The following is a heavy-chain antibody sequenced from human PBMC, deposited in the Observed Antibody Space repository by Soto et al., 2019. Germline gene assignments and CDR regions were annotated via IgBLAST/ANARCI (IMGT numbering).Heavy chain of an antibody. Sequence: WGSLGVACASSVFTFSSYAMSWVRQAPGKGLDWVSAISGSGGSTYYADSVKGRFTISRDNSKNTLYLQMNSLRAEDTAVYYCAKDYSSSPLDYFDYWGQGTLVTVSS. V-gene: IGHV3-23*01. D-gene: IGHD6-6*01. J-gene: IGHJ4*02. CDR2: ISGSGGST. CDR1: VFTFSSYA. CDR3: AKDYSSSPLDYFDY.